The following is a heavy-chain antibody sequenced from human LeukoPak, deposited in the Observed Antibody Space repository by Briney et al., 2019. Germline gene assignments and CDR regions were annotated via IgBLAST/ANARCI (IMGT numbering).Heavy chain of an antibody. CDR3: ARDAVSLAAAGTSDY. Sequence: GGPLRLSCAASGFTFSDYYMSWIRRAPGKGLEWVSYISSSSYTNYADSVKGRFTISRDNAKNSLYLQMNSLRAEDTAVYYCARDAVSLAAAGTSDYWGQGTLVTVSS. CDR2: ISSSSYT. CDR1: GFTFSDYY. V-gene: IGHV3-11*05. J-gene: IGHJ4*02. D-gene: IGHD6-13*01.